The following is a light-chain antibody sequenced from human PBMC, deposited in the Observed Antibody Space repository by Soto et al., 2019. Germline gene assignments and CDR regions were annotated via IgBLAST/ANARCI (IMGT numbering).Light chain of an antibody. CDR2: EVT. Sequence: QSVLTQPAPVSGSPGQSINISFTGTSSDVRAYNYVSWYQHHPGKVPKLLIYEVTNRPSGVSDRFSGSKSGNTASLTISGLQSEVEVYYYGSFRSVSTTLVVCGTGPKGTV. CDR1: SSDVRAYNY. V-gene: IGLV2-14*01. J-gene: IGLJ1*01. CDR3: SFRSVSTTLVV.